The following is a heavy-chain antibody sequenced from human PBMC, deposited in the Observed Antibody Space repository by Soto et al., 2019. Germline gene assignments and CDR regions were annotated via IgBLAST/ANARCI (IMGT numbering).Heavy chain of an antibody. CDR1: GFTFSSYA. Sequence: EVQLLESGGGLVQPGVSLRLSCAASGFTFSSYAMSWVRQAPGKGLEWVSVISGSDDRTYYADSVKGRFTISRDNSKNTLYLQMNSLRAEDTAVYYCAKRSSTSTFDYWCQGALVSVSS. V-gene: IGHV3-23*01. CDR3: AKRSSTSTFDY. CDR2: ISGSDDRT. J-gene: IGHJ4*02. D-gene: IGHD6-6*01.